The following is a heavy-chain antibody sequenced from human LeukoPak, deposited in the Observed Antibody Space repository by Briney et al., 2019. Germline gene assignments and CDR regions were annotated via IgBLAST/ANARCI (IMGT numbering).Heavy chain of an antibody. V-gene: IGHV3-21*01. CDR1: GFTFSRNG. CDR2: ISVSGTYI. J-gene: IGHJ4*02. D-gene: IGHD4-17*01. CDR3: ARDRDYGTFDY. Sequence: GGSLRLSCAASGFTFSRNGMAWVRQAPGKGLEWVSSISVSGTYIYYSDSVKGRFTISRDNAKNSLYLEMNSLRYDDTAIYYCARDRDYGTFDYWGQGTLVTVSS.